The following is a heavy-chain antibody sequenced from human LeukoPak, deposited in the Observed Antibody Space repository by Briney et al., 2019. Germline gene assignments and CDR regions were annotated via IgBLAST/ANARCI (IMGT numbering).Heavy chain of an antibody. CDR2: IIPIFGTA. CDR1: GYTFTSYD. Sequence: GASVKVSCKASGYTFTSYDINWVRQATGQGLEWMGGIIPIFGTANYAQKFQGRVTITADESTSTAYMELSSLRSEDTAVYYCAREWFLGATVTTYDYYGMDVWGQGTTVTVSS. V-gene: IGHV1-69*13. D-gene: IGHD4-17*01. J-gene: IGHJ6*02. CDR3: AREWFLGATVTTYDYYGMDV.